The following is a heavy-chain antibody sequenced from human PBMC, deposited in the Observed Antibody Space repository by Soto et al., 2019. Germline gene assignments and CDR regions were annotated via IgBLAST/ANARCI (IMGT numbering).Heavy chain of an antibody. Sequence: GESLKISCKGSGYSFTSYRIGWVRQMPGKGLEWMGIIYPGDSDTRYSPSFQGQVTISADKSISTAYLQWSSLKASDTAMYYCARILDIVVVPAAIGGGAFDIWGQGTMVTVSS. V-gene: IGHV5-51*01. CDR3: ARILDIVVVPAAIGGGAFDI. J-gene: IGHJ3*02. CDR1: GYSFTSYR. D-gene: IGHD2-2*01. CDR2: IYPGDSDT.